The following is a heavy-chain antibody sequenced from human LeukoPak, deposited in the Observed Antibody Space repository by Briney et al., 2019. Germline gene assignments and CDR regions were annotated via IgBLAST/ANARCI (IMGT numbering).Heavy chain of an antibody. Sequence: QPGRSLRLSCAASGLTFSNYAMHWVRQAPGKGLEWVAVISYDGSNKYYADSVKGRFTISRDNSKNTLYLQMNSLRAEDTAVYYCASEFFRGYYYYYMDVWGKGTTVTVSS. CDR3: ASEFFRGYYYYYMDV. CDR2: ISYDGSNK. CDR1: GLTFSNYA. V-gene: IGHV3-30-3*01. J-gene: IGHJ6*03. D-gene: IGHD3-16*01.